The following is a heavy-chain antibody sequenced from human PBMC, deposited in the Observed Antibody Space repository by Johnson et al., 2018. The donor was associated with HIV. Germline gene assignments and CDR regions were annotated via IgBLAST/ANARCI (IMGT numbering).Heavy chain of an antibody. CDR1: GFTFSSYA. CDR3: AGGAISFGGVSGGDDAFDI. V-gene: IGHV3-30-3*01. J-gene: IGHJ3*02. D-gene: IGHD3-16*01. Sequence: QVQLVESGGGVVQPGRSQRLSCAASGFTFSSYAMHWVRQAPGKGLEWVAIISYDGSNKYYADSVKGRFTISRDNSKNTLYLQMNRLRSEDTAVYYCAGGAISFGGVSGGDDAFDIWGQGTMVTVSS. CDR2: ISYDGSNK.